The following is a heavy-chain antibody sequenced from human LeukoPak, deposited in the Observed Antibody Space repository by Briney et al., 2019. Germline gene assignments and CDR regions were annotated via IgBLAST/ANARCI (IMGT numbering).Heavy chain of an antibody. J-gene: IGHJ6*03. CDR1: GGSISSYY. CDR2: IYTSGST. D-gene: IGHD3-22*01. Sequence: PSETLSLTCTVSGGSISSYYWSWIRQPAGKGLEWIGRIYTSGSTNYNPSLKSRVTMSVDTSKNQFSLKLSSVTAADTAVYYCARDHYYDSSGYYYYYYMDVWGKGTTVTVSS. V-gene: IGHV4-4*07. CDR3: ARDHYYDSSGYYYYYYMDV.